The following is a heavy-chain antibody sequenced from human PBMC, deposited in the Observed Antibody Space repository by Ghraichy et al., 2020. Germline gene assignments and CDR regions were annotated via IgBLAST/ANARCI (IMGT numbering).Heavy chain of an antibody. V-gene: IGHV1-69*13. CDR1: GGTFSNFD. D-gene: IGHD2-8*01. J-gene: IGHJ5*01. CDR3: AAAGILMDAVGGFDS. Sequence: VKVSCKASGGTFSNFDFIWVRQAPGQGLEWMGGIITTFGTPDYAQNFQGRVTIAADESTSTVYMELSSLRSEDTAVYYCAAAGILMDAVGGFDSWGQGTLVTVSS. CDR2: IITTFGTP.